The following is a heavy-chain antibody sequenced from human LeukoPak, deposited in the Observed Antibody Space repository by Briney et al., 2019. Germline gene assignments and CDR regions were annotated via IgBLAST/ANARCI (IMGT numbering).Heavy chain of an antibody. CDR2: INSDGSST. J-gene: IGHJ3*02. V-gene: IGHV3-74*01. CDR1: GFTFSIYW. Sequence: GGSLRLSCGASGFTFSIYWMHWVRQAPGKGLVWVSRINSDGSSTNYADSVKGRFTISRDSAKNTLSLQMNSLGAEDTAVYYCARDRGMTSMDIWGQGTMVTVSS. D-gene: IGHD2-21*02. CDR3: ARDRGMTSMDI.